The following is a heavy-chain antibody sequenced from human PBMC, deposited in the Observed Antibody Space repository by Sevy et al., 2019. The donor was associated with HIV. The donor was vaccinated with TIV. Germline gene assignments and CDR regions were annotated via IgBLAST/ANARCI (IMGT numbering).Heavy chain of an antibody. Sequence: GSLRLSCVASGFTFSDHYMEWVRQAPGKGLEWVGRTRNKADGYTTEYAASVKGRFTISRDESKNSLYVQMNSLKAEDTAGYYCATHAGIAAAGRVFDYWGQGTLVTVSS. CDR1: GFTFSDHY. CDR3: ATHAGIAAAGRVFDY. D-gene: IGHD6-13*01. J-gene: IGHJ4*02. CDR2: TRNKADGYTT. V-gene: IGHV3-72*01.